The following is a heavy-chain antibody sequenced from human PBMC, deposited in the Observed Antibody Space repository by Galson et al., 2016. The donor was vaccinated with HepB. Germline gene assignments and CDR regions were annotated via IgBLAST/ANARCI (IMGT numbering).Heavy chain of an antibody. CDR2: ISHSRFT. D-gene: IGHD2-15*01. CDR1: NGSLSGYY. CDR3: ARRGFYYYHSMDV. Sequence: SETLSLTCDVYNGSLSGYYWSWIRQSPGRGLEWIGEISHSRFTMYNPPLKSRVTISIDTSKNEFSLKVNSLTAADTAVYYGARRGFYYYHSMDVWGPGTPVSVSS. V-gene: IGHV4-34*01. J-gene: IGHJ6*02.